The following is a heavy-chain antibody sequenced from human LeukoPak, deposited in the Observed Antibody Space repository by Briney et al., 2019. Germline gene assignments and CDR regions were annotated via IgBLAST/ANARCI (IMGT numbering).Heavy chain of an antibody. V-gene: IGHV4-34*01. J-gene: IGHJ6*03. CDR2: NNPSGST. CDR3: ARGRHDITMIVVVMTSVSYYLDV. CDR1: GGSFSGYH. Sequence: PSETLSLTCAVYGGSFSGYHWTWIRQSPGKGLEWIGDNNPSGSTYYNPSLKSRLTISVDTSKNQFSLKLRSVTAADTAVYYCARGRHDITMIVVVMTSVSYYLDVWGKGTTVTVS. D-gene: IGHD3-22*01.